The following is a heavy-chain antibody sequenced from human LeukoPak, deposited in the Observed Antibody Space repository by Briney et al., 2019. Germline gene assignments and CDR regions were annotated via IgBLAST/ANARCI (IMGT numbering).Heavy chain of an antibody. CDR1: EFSVGSNY. Sequence: GGSLRLSCAASEFSVGSNYMTWVRQAPGKGLEWVSLIYSGGSTYYADSVKGRFTISRDNSKNTLYLQMNSLRAEETAVYYCARAGPSSSWHQFDYWGQGTLVTVSS. J-gene: IGHJ4*02. V-gene: IGHV3-66*01. D-gene: IGHD6-13*01. CDR3: ARAGPSSSWHQFDY. CDR2: IYSGGST.